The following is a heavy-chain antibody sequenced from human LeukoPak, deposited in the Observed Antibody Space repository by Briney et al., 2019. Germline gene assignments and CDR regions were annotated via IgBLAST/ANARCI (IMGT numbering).Heavy chain of an antibody. CDR2: IYNSGNT. D-gene: IGHD2-2*01. J-gene: IGHJ4*02. CDR1: GASTSTNY. Sequence: SETLSLTCSVSGASTSTNYWSWIRQPAGKGLEWIGRIYNSGNTNYSPSLESRVTMSADTSKNHFSLRLTSVTAADTAVYYCARVKASSTSWTFDQWGQGALVTVSS. V-gene: IGHV4-4*07. CDR3: ARVKASSTSWTFDQ.